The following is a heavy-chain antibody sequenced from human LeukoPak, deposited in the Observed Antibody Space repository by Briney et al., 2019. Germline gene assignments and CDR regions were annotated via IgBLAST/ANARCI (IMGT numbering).Heavy chain of an antibody. CDR2: IYYSGIT. J-gene: IGHJ4*02. CDR1: GGSISSSSYY. CDR3: ASPGVGASSSDFDY. Sequence: SETLSLTCTVSGGSISSSSYYWAWIRRPPGKGLEWIGSIYYSGITYSNPPLKSRVAISVDTSKNQFSLKLRFVTAADTAVYYCASPGVGASSSDFDYWGQGTLVTVSS. D-gene: IGHD1-26*01. V-gene: IGHV4-39*01.